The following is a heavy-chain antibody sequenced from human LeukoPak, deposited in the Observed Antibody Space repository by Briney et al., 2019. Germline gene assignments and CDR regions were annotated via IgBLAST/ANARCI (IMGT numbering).Heavy chain of an antibody. CDR3: AREGAYTDWGPHF. D-gene: IGHD3-16*01. CDR1: GGSISNFY. CDR2: IFYSGST. J-gene: IGHJ4*02. Sequence: SETLSLTCIVSGGSISNFYWSWIRQPPGRGPEGIGYIFYSGSTYYNPSLKSRVTISVDTSKNQFSLKLRSVTAADTAVYYCAREGAYTDWGPHFWGQGTLVTVSS. V-gene: IGHV4-59*01.